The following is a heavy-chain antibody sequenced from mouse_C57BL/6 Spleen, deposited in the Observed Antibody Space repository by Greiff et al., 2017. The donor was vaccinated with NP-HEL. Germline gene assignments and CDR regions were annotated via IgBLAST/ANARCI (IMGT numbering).Heavy chain of an antibody. J-gene: IGHJ4*01. D-gene: IGHD1-1*01. CDR2: INPSSGYT. Sequence: VKLVESGAELARPGASVKMSCKASGYTFTSYTMHWVKQRPGQGLEWIGYINPSSGYTKYNQKFKDKATLTADKSSSTAYMQLSSLTSEDSAVYYCARRAVDAMDYWGQGTSVTVSS. CDR3: ARRAVDAMDY. CDR1: GYTFTSYT. V-gene: IGHV1-4*01.